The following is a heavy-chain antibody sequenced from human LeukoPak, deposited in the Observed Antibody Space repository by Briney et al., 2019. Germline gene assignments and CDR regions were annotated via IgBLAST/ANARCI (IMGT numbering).Heavy chain of an antibody. D-gene: IGHD3-10*01. CDR2: INPNSGGT. CDR1: GYTFTGYY. V-gene: IGHV1-2*02. CDR3: ARDDYGSGNLAFDI. J-gene: IGHJ3*02. Sequence: ASAKVSCKASGYTFTGYYMHWVRQAPGQGLEWMGWINPNSGGTNYAQKFQGRVTMTRDTSISTAYMELSRLRSDDTAVYYCARDDYGSGNLAFDIWGQGTMVTVSS.